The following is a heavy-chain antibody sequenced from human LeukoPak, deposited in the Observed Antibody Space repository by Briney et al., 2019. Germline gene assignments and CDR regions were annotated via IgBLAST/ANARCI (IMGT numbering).Heavy chain of an antibody. Sequence: GGSLRLSCAASVFTFSSCWMSCVRGAPGKGLEGVANIKQDGSEKYYVDSVKGRFTISRDNAKNSLYLQMSSLRAEDTAVYYCARAEYSSGWDYFDYWGQGTLVTVSS. CDR3: ARAEYSSGWDYFDY. J-gene: IGHJ4*02. V-gene: IGHV3-7*01. CDR1: VFTFSSCW. D-gene: IGHD6-19*01. CDR2: IKQDGSEK.